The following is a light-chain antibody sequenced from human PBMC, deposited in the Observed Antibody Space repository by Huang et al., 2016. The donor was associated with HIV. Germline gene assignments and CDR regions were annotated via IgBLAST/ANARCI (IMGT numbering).Light chain of an antibody. V-gene: IGKV1-8*01. J-gene: IGKJ1*01. CDR3: QQYYSFPLT. Sequence: AIRITQSPSSLSASTGDKVSITCRAIQDINTYLAWYQQKPGTPPSLLMYATSTLQSGVPSRFSGSGSGTDFTLTITHLQSEDFATYYCQQYYSFPLTFGQGSQVEV. CDR1: QDINTY. CDR2: ATS.